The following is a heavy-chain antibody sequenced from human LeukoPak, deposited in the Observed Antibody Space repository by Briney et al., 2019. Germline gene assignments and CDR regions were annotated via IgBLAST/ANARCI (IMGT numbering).Heavy chain of an antibody. CDR2: TYYRSKWYN. CDR3: ARARDSGSYSYYYYYYGMDV. D-gene: IGHD1-26*01. Sequence: SPTLSLTCAISGDSVSSNSAAWNWIRQSPSRGLEWLGRTYYRSKWYNDYAVSVKSRITINPDTSKNQFSLQLNSVTPEDTAVYYCARARDSGSYSYYYYYYGMDVWGQGTTVTVSS. J-gene: IGHJ6*02. CDR1: GDSVSSNSAA. V-gene: IGHV6-1*01.